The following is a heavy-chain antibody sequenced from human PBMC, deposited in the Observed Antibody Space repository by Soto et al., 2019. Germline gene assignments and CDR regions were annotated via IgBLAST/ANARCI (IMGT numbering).Heavy chain of an antibody. CDR1: GFTFSNYA. CDR3: ARSQWLAVGRYYFDY. CDR2: ISNSGHAT. D-gene: IGHD6-19*01. J-gene: IGHJ4*02. V-gene: IGHV3-23*01. Sequence: PGGSLRLSCAASGFTFSNYAMSWVRQAPGKGLEWVSLISNSGHATNSPDSVKGRFTISRDNSKNTLSLQMNSLRAEDAAVYYCARSQWLAVGRYYFDYWGQGTLVTVSS.